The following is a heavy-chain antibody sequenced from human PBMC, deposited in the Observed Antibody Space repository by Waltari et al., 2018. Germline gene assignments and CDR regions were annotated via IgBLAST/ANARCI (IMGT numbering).Heavy chain of an antibody. D-gene: IGHD3-10*01. CDR1: GYTFTDYY. CDR2: VYPEDGET. V-gene: IGHV1-69-2*01. J-gene: IGHJ3*02. Sequence: EVQLVQSGAEVKKPGATVKISCKASGYTFTDYYMHWVQQAPGKGLEWMGRVYPEDGETRYAEKFRCRVTITAATSTDTAYMELSSLRSEDTAVYYCATDLYMVRGPPGAFDIWGQGTMVTVSS. CDR3: ATDLYMVRGPPGAFDI.